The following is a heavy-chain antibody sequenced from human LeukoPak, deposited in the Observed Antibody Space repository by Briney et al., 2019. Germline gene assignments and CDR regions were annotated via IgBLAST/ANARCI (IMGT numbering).Heavy chain of an antibody. CDR3: ARDQQWLYYFDY. CDR1: GFTFSSYS. D-gene: IGHD6-19*01. Sequence: GGSLRLSCAASGFTFSSYSMNWVRQAPGKGLEWVSSIRSSSSYIYYADSVKGRFTISRDNAKSSLYLQMNSLRAEDTAVYYCARDQQWLYYFDYWGQGTLVTVSS. J-gene: IGHJ4*02. CDR2: IRSSSSYI. V-gene: IGHV3-21*01.